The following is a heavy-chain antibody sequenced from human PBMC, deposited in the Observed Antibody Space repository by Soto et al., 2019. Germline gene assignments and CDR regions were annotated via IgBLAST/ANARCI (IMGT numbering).Heavy chain of an antibody. CDR3: AKERGEYSGYDLFYYYGMDV. Sequence: QVQLVESGGGVVQPGRSLRLSCAASGFTFSSYGMHWVRQAPGKGLEWVAVISYDGSNKYYADSVKGRFTISRDNYKNTLYLQMNSLRAEDTAVYYCAKERGEYSGYDLFYYYGMDVWGQGTTVTVSS. CDR1: GFTFSSYG. D-gene: IGHD5-12*01. J-gene: IGHJ6*02. V-gene: IGHV3-30*18. CDR2: ISYDGSNK.